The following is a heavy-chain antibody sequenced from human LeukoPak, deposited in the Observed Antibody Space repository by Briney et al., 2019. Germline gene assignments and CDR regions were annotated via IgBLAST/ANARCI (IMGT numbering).Heavy chain of an antibody. D-gene: IGHD2-2*01. CDR1: GFTFSSYA. Sequence: GGSLRLSCAASGFTFSSYAMHWVRQAPGKGLEYVSAISSNGGSTYYANSVKGRFTISRDNSKNTLYLQMGSLRAEDMAVYYCARDQRDCSSTSCYQDGYYYYMDVWGKGTTVTVSS. CDR2: ISSNGGST. J-gene: IGHJ6*03. CDR3: ARDQRDCSSTSCYQDGYYYYMDV. V-gene: IGHV3-64*01.